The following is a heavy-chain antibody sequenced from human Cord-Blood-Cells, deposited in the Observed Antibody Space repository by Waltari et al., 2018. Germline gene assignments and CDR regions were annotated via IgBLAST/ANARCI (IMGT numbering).Heavy chain of an antibody. V-gene: IGHV4-59*01. Sequence: QVQLQESGPGLVKPSETLSLTCTVSGGSISSYYWSWIRPPPGKGLEWIGYIYYSGSTNYNPSLKSRVTISVDTSKNQFSLKLSSVTAADTAVYYCARVGSGYYTPFDYWGQGTLVTVSS. CDR1: GGSISSYY. CDR3: ARVGSGYYTPFDY. CDR2: IYYSGST. D-gene: IGHD3-3*01. J-gene: IGHJ4*02.